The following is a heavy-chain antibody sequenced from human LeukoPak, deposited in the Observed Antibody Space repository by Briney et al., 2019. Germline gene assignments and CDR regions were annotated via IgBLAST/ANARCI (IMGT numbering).Heavy chain of an antibody. J-gene: IGHJ5*02. CDR2: INHSGST. Sequence: SETLSLTCAVYGGSFSGYYWSWIRQPPGKGLEWIGEINHSGSTNYNPSLKSRVTISVDTSKNQFSLRLSSVTAADTAVYYCARGYPGRITIFGVVIVSSWFDPWGQGTLVTVSS. V-gene: IGHV4-34*01. CDR1: GGSFSGYY. CDR3: ARGYPGRITIFGVVIVSSWFDP. D-gene: IGHD3-3*01.